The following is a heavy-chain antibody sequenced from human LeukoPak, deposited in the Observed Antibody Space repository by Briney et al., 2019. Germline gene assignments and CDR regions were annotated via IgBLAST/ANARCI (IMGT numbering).Heavy chain of an antibody. CDR1: GYIFTSYW. CDR3: ARADVGEVVVPAAPTSDAFDI. D-gene: IGHD2-2*01. V-gene: IGHV5-51*01. Sequence: GASRKISCEGSGYIFTSYWIGWVRQLPGKGLEWMGIIYPGDSDTGYSPSFHGQVTISADKSISTAYLQWSSLKASDTAMYYCARADVGEVVVPAAPTSDAFDIWGQGTMVTVSS. CDR2: IYPGDSDT. J-gene: IGHJ3*02.